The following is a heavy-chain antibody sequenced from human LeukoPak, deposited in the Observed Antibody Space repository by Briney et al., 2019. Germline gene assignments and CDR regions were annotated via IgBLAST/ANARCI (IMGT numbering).Heavy chain of an antibody. V-gene: IGHV3-23*01. CDR1: GFTFSSYA. D-gene: IGHD6-13*01. CDR2: ISGGGGST. Sequence: GGSLRLSCAASGFTFSSYAMSWVRQAPGKGLEWLSVISGGGGSTDYADSVKGRFTISRDNSKNTMYLQMNSLRADDTAVYYCAKGRIAGPRGTLYYGMDVWGKGTTVIVSS. CDR3: AKGRIAGPRGTLYYGMDV. J-gene: IGHJ6*04.